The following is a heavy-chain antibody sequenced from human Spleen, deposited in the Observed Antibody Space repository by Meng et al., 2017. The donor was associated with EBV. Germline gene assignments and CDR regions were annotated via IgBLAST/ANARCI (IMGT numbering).Heavy chain of an antibody. J-gene: IGHJ5*02. CDR1: GDSISSFYY. Sequence: QLPLRESGHGKVKPSETLSLTCTVSGDSISSFYYWGWIRQPPGRGLEWIGSVHYTGSTYYSPSLKSRVTVSVDTSKNQFSLRLTSVTAADTAVYYCARPFPSWQSPRLDPFGAWGQGTLVTVSS. CDR3: ARPFPSWQSPRLDPFGA. D-gene: IGHD6-19*01. V-gene: IGHV4-39*01. CDR2: VHYTGST.